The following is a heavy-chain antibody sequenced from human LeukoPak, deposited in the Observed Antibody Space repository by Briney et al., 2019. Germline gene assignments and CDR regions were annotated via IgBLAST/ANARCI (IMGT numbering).Heavy chain of an antibody. CDR1: GYTFTGYY. D-gene: IGHD6-19*01. Sequence: ASVKVSCKASGYTFTGYYMHWVRQAPGQGLEWMGRINPNSGGTNYAQKFQGRVTMTRDTSISTAYMGLSRLRSDDTAVYYCAREPTYKKAVAEPRGWFDPWGQGTLVTVSS. CDR2: INPNSGGT. CDR3: AREPTYKKAVAEPRGWFDP. V-gene: IGHV1-2*06. J-gene: IGHJ5*02.